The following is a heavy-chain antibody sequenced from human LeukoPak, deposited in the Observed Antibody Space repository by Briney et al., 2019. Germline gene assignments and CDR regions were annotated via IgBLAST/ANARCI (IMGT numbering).Heavy chain of an antibody. CDR1: GFTFSTYA. V-gene: IGHV3-23*01. CDR3: ANSLEWLLYTYYYYGMDV. CDR2: ISSTGGST. D-gene: IGHD3-3*01. J-gene: IGHJ6*02. Sequence: GGSLRLSCGVSGFTFSTYALSWVRQAPGKGLEWVSAISSTGGSTYYADSVKGRFTISRDNSKNTLYLQMNSLRAEDTAVYYCANSLEWLLYTYYYYGMDVWGQGTTVTVSS.